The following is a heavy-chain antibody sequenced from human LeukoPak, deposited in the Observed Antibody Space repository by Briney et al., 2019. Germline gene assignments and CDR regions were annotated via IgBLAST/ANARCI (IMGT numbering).Heavy chain of an antibody. V-gene: IGHV3-30*14. Sequence: GGSLRLSCAASGFTFSSYAMHWVRQAPGKGLEWVAVISYDGSNKYYADSVKGRFTISRDNSKNTLYLQMNSLRAEDTAVYYCAREVTRWSNWFDPWGQGTLVTDSS. CDR1: GFTFSSYA. CDR3: AREVTRWSNWFDP. CDR2: ISYDGSNK. J-gene: IGHJ5*02. D-gene: IGHD2-15*01.